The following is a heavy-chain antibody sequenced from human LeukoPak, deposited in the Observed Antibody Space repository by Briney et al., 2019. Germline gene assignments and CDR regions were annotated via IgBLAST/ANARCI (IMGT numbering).Heavy chain of an antibody. D-gene: IGHD3-10*01. CDR1: GGSISSYY. Sequence: SETLSLTCTVSGGSISSYYWSWIRQPPGKGLEWIGYIYYSGSTNYNPSLKSRVTISVDASKNQFSLKLSSVTAADTAVYYCARGDLWFGELLSGPWGQGTLVTVSS. V-gene: IGHV4-59*01. CDR2: IYYSGST. J-gene: IGHJ5*02. CDR3: ARGDLWFGELLSGP.